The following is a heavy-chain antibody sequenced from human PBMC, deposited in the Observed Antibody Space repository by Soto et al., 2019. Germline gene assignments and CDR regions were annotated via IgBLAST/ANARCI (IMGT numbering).Heavy chain of an antibody. D-gene: IGHD2-2*01. CDR3: AKDLVVLVNSYDAIDG. CDR2: ISYDGGNK. Sequence: QVQLVESGGGVVQPGRSLRLSCAASGFTFSSYAMHWVRQAPGKGLEWVTAISYDGGNKYYPDSLKGRFTISRDNSETTLYLQINGMRAEDTAVYYCAKDLVVLVNSYDAIDGWGQGTPVTVSS. V-gene: IGHV3-30*18. J-gene: IGHJ6*02. CDR1: GFTFSSYA.